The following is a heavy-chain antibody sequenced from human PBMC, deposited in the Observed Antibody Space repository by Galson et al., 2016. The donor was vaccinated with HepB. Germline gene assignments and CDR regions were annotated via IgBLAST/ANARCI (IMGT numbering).Heavy chain of an antibody. CDR3: PGHPKSDICGSYRYFDP. J-gene: IGHJ5*02. CDR1: GFTFSSYV. V-gene: IGHV3-30-3*01. CDR2: ISFDGNNK. Sequence: SLRLSCAASGFTFSSYVMNWIRQAPGKGPEWVATISFDGNNKYYADSVKGRFSISRDNSKKTLSLQINSLRAEDTAVYYCPGHPKSDICGSYRYFDPWGQGTLVTVSS. D-gene: IGHD3-16*01.